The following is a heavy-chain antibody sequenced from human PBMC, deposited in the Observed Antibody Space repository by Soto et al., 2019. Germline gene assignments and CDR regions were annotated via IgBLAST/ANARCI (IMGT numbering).Heavy chain of an antibody. D-gene: IGHD6-6*01. CDR1: GGSISSYY. J-gene: IGHJ4*02. CDR3: ARAGEQLGSRNFDY. Sequence: SETLSLTCTVSGGSISSYYWSWIRQPPGKGLEWIGYIYYSGSTNYNPSLKSRVTISVDTSKNQFSLKLSSVTAADTAVYYCARAGEQLGSRNFDYWGQGTLVTVSS. CDR2: IYYSGST. V-gene: IGHV4-59*01.